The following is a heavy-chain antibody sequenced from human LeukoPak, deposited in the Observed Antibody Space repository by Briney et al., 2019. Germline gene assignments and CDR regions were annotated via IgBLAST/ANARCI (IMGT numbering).Heavy chain of an antibody. J-gene: IGHJ4*02. CDR2: ISYDGSNK. D-gene: IGHD3-10*01. V-gene: IGHV3-30*03. Sequence: PGGSLRLSCAASGFTFSSYGMHWVRQAPGKGLEWVAVISYDGSNKYYADSVKGRFTISRDNSKNTLYLQMNSLRAEDTAVYYCARGSSSLWFGTDTAFDYWGQGTLVTVSS. CDR3: ARGSSSLWFGTDTAFDY. CDR1: GFTFSSYG.